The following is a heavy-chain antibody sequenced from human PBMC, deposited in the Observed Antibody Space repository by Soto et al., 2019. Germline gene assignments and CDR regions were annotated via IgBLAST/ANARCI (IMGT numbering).Heavy chain of an antibody. V-gene: IGHV3-23*01. CDR3: AKNQGVELVPLATVDWFDP. J-gene: IGHJ5*02. CDR1: GFIFENFG. Sequence: GGSLRLSCAASGFIFENFGLSWVRQAPGKGLEWISSISGSGFKKYYADSVKGRFTISRDNSKSTVYLELNNLSAEDTAVYHCAKNQGVELVPLATVDWFDPWGQGSVVTVSS. D-gene: IGHD1-26*01. CDR2: ISGSGFKK.